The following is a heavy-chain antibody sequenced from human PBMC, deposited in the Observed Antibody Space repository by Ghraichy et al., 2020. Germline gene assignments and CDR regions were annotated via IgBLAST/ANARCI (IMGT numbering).Heavy chain of an antibody. V-gene: IGHV3-11*03. CDR3: ASGYEGSYGSGSYAFDN. D-gene: IGHD3-10*01. CDR1: GFTFSDYY. J-gene: IGHJ4*02. CDR2: ISSRSSYTNYYT. Sequence: GGSLRLSCAASGFTFSDYYMTWIRQAPGKGLEWVSYISSRSSYTNYYTNYADSVKGRFTISRDNAKNSLYLQMNSLRAEDTAFYYCASGYEGSYGSGSYAFDNWGQGTLVTVSS.